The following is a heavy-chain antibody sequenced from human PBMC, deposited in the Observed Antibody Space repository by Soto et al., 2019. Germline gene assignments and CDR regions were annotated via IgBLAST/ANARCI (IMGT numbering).Heavy chain of an antibody. Sequence: QVHLVQSGAEVKKPGASVKVSCKGSGYTFTSYGITWVRQAPGQGLEWMGWISARNGDTDYAQKLQGRVTVTRDTSTSTAYMELRSLRSEDPAVYYCARGRYGDYWGQGALVTVSS. CDR3: ARGRYGDY. CDR1: GYTFTSYG. D-gene: IGHD1-1*01. J-gene: IGHJ4*02. CDR2: ISARNGDT. V-gene: IGHV1-18*01.